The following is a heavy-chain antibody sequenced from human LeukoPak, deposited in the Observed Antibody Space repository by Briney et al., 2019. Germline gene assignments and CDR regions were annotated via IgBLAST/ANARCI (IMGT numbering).Heavy chain of an antibody. CDR2: IYYSGST. CDR1: GGSISSYY. J-gene: IGHJ3*02. Sequence: KPSETLSLTCTVSGGSISSYYWSWIRQPPGKGLEWIGYIYYSGSTNYNPSLKSRVTISVDTSKNQFSLKLSSVTAADTAVYYCARDTYYYDSSGYYDAFDIWGQGTMVTVSS. CDR3: ARDTYYYDSSGYYDAFDI. V-gene: IGHV4-59*01. D-gene: IGHD3-22*01.